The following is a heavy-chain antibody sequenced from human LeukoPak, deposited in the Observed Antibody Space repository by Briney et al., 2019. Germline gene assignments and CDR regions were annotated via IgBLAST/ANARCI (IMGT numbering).Heavy chain of an antibody. V-gene: IGHV3-53*01. CDR3: ARGKHYYDSSGYSS. Sequence: TGGSLRLSCAASGFTVSSNYMSWVRQAPGKGLEWVSVIYSGGSTYYADSVKGRFTISRDNSKNTLYLPMNSLRAEDTAVYYCARGKHYYDSSGYSSWGQGTLVTVSS. J-gene: IGHJ5*02. CDR2: IYSGGST. D-gene: IGHD3-22*01. CDR1: GFTVSSNY.